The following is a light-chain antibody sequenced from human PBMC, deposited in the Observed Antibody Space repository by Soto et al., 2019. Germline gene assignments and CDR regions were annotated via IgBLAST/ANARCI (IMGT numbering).Light chain of an antibody. J-gene: IGKJ1*01. V-gene: IGKV3-20*01. CDR2: GAS. CDR3: QQYGRSPPWT. CDR1: QSFSSSY. Sequence: VLTHSPGTLSLTPGERATLSCRASQSFSSSYLAWYQQKPGQAPRLLIYGASSRATGIPDRFSGSGSGTDFTLTISRLEPEDFAVYYCQQYGRSPPWTFGQGTKVDI.